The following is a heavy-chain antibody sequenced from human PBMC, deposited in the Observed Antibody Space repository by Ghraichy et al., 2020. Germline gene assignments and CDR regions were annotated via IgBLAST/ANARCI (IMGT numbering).Heavy chain of an antibody. Sequence: GGSLRLSCVASGLTFGTLWMNWVRQAPGKGLEWVAHINPDGSVRYYVDSVKGRFSISRDNAKKSLYLQMNSLRAEDTAVYYCASNLGDTVGTTKWGQGTLVTVSS. J-gene: IGHJ4*02. V-gene: IGHV3-7*01. CDR2: INPDGSVR. CDR1: GLTFGTLW. CDR3: ASNLGDTVGTTK. D-gene: IGHD1-26*01.